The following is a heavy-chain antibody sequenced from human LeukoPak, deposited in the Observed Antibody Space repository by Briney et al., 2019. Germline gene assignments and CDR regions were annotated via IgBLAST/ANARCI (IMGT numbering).Heavy chain of an antibody. D-gene: IGHD5-18*01. CDR3: ARGDHTAMVTSGRYQASFDY. V-gene: IGHV1-46*01. CDR1: GCTFTSYY. Sequence: GASVKVSCKASGCTFTSYYMHWVRQAPGQGLEWMGIINPSGGSTSYAQKFQGRVTMTRDTSTSTVYMELSSLRSEDTAVYYCARGDHTAMVTSGRYQASFDYWGQGTLVTVSS. CDR2: INPSGGST. J-gene: IGHJ4*02.